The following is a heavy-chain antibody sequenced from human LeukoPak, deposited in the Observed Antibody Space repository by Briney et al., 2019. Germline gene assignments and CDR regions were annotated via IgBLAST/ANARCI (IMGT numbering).Heavy chain of an antibody. CDR2: ISYDGSNK. V-gene: IGHV3-30*04. CDR3: ASNDRTTVTTVDY. CDR1: GFTFSSYA. Sequence: GGSLRLSCAASGFTFSSYAMHWVRQAPGKGLEWVAVISYDGSNKYYADSVKGRFTISRDNSKNTLYLQMNSLRAEDTAVYYCASNDRTTVTTVDYWGRGTLVTVSS. J-gene: IGHJ4*02. D-gene: IGHD4-17*01.